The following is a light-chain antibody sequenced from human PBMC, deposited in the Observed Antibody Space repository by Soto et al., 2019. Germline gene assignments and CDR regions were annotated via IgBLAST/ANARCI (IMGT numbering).Light chain of an antibody. J-gene: IGKJ4*01. V-gene: IGKV1-33*01. CDR1: QDIKNY. Sequence: DIQMTQSPSSLSASVGDRVSITCQASQDIKNYLSWYQQKPGKAPKLLIYDASNLETGVPSRFIGSGSGTDFTFTISSLQPEDIARYFCQQYDDIPLTFGGGNKVEIQ. CDR3: QQYDDIPLT. CDR2: DAS.